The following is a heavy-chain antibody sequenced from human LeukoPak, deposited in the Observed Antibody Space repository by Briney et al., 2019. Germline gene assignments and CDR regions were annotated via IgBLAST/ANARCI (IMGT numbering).Heavy chain of an antibody. Sequence: SETLSLTCAVYGHSFRGYYWSWIRQPPGKGLEWIGEIKHSGSINYNPSLKSRVTISVDTSKNQFFLKLSSVTAADTSVYYCASGCGCSSASCHPAYYYGMDVWGKGTTVTVSS. CDR1: GHSFRGYY. CDR2: IKHSGSI. D-gene: IGHD2-2*01. J-gene: IGHJ6*04. V-gene: IGHV4-34*01. CDR3: ASGCGCSSASCHPAYYYGMDV.